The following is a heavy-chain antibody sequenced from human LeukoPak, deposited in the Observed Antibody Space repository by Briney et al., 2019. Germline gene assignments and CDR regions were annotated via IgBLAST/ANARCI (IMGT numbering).Heavy chain of an antibody. D-gene: IGHD6-6*01. CDR1: GYTFTSYY. Sequence: ASVKVSCKASGYTFTSYYMHWVRQVPGQGLEWMGIINPSGGSTSYAQKFQGRVTMTRDMSTSTVYMELSSLRSEDTAVYYCARDSYYSSSSLGFDYWGQGTLVTVSS. J-gene: IGHJ4*02. CDR3: ARDSYYSSSSLGFDY. V-gene: IGHV1-46*01. CDR2: INPSGGST.